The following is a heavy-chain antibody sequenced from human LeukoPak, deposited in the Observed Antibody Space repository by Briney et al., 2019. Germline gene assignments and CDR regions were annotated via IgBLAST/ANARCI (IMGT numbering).Heavy chain of an antibody. CDR1: GFTFDDYA. J-gene: IGHJ6*02. D-gene: IGHD3-10*01. CDR2: ISWNSGSI. CDR3: AKDIRAYYYYYGMDV. Sequence: PGRSLRLSCAASGFTFDDYAMHWVRQAPGKGREWVSGISWNSGSIGYADSVKGRFTISRDNAKNSLYLQMNSLRAEDTALYYCAKDIRAYYYYYGMDVWGQGTTVTVSS. V-gene: IGHV3-9*01.